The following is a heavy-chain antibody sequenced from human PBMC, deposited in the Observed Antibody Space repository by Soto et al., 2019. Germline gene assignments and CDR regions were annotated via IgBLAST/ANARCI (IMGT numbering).Heavy chain of an antibody. J-gene: IGHJ4*02. V-gene: IGHV3-74*01. Sequence: EMQLVESGGGLVQPGGSLRLSCAASGFTFSFYWMHWVRQAPGKGLVWVSRLSHDGAIIDYADSVKGRFTISRDNAKNTLYRQMNSLRAEKTAVYYCARDKVEEKGSLAYWGQGTLVTVSS. CDR2: LSHDGAII. CDR3: ARDKVEEKGSLAY. D-gene: IGHD1-1*01. CDR1: GFTFSFYW.